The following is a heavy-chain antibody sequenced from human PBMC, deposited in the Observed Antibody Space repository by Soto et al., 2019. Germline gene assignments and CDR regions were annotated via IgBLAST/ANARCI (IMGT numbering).Heavy chain of an antibody. CDR1: GYTFTSYG. Sequence: QVQLVQSGAEVKKPGASVKVSCKASGYTFTSYGISWVRQAPGQGLEWMGWISAYNGNTNYAQKLQGRATMTTDTSTSTADMELRSLRSDDTAMYYCARDTRLYYYGSGSYLYWGQGTLVTVSS. D-gene: IGHD3-10*01. CDR3: ARDTRLYYYGSGSYLY. J-gene: IGHJ4*02. CDR2: ISAYNGNT. V-gene: IGHV1-18*01.